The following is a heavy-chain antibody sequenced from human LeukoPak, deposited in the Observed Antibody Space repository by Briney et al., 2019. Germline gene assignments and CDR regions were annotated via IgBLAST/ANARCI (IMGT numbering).Heavy chain of an antibody. CDR2: ISYDGSNK. J-gene: IGHJ6*03. CDR3: ARVGRRSSYYSHYYYYMDV. D-gene: IGHD4-11*01. CDR1: GFTFSSYA. Sequence: GGSLRLSCAASGFTFSSYAMHWVRQAPGKGLEWVAVISYDGSNKYYADSVKGRFTISRDNSKNTLYLQMNSLRAEDTAVYYCARVGRRSSYYSHYYYYMDVWGKGTTVTVSS. V-gene: IGHV3-30*04.